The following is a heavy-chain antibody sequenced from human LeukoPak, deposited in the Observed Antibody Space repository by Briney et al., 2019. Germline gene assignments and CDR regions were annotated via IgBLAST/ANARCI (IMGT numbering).Heavy chain of an antibody. D-gene: IGHD2-21*01. CDR1: GDSISSGSYY. V-gene: IGHV4-39*07. CDR3: ARDRDLRWFYY. CDR2: IYRSGDT. Sequence: SETLSLTCTVSGDSISSGSYYWGWNRQPPGMGLEWIGSIYRSGDTYYNPSLKGRVTISVDASKNQFSLKLSSVTAADTAVYYCARDRDLRWFYYWGQGTLVTVSS. J-gene: IGHJ4*02.